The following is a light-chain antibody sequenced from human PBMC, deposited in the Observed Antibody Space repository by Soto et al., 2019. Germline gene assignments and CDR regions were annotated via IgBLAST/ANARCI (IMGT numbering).Light chain of an antibody. J-gene: IGLJ1*01. CDR2: EVS. Sequence: QSVLTQPPSVSGSPGQSVTISCTGTSSDVGSYNRVSWYQQSPGTAPKLMIYEVSNRPSGVPDRFSGSKSGNTASLTIFGFYTDNGEEQYSSSCPGSSSYLFGTGTRVTVL. CDR3: SSCPGSSSYL. V-gene: IGLV2-18*02. CDR1: SSDVGSYNR.